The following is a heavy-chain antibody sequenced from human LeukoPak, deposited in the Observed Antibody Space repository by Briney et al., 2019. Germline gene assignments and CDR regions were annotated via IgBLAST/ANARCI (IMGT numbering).Heavy chain of an antibody. CDR3: ARGGAGRYEFWSGLAGYMDV. Sequence: SVTVSCKASGGTFSSYAISWVRQAPGQGVEWMGGIIPIFGTANYAQKFQGRLTITADESTNTAYMELSSLRSEDTAVYYCARGGAGRYEFWSGLAGYMDVWGKGTTVTVSS. CDR1: GGTFSSYA. CDR2: IIPIFGTA. D-gene: IGHD3-3*01. V-gene: IGHV1-69*13. J-gene: IGHJ6*03.